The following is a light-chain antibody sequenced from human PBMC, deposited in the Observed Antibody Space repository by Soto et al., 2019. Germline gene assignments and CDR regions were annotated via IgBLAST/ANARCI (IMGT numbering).Light chain of an antibody. V-gene: IGLV2-23*01. J-gene: IGLJ2*01. CDR2: EGS. Sequence: QSALTQLASVSVSPGQSITISCTGTSSDVGSYNLVSWYQQHPGKAPKLMVYEGSKRPSGVSNRVSGSKSGNTASLTISGLQAEDEADYYCRSYAGSFVVFGGGTQLTVL. CDR3: RSYAGSFVV. CDR1: SSDVGSYNL.